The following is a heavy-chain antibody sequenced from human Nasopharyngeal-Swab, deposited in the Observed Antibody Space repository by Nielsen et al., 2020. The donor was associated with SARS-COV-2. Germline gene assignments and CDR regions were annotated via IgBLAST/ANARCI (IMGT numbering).Heavy chain of an antibody. CDR2: ISGSGGST. Sequence: GESLKISSAASGFTFSSYAMSWVRQAPGKGLEWVSAISGSGGSTYYADSVKGRFTISRDNSKNTLYLQMNSLRAEDTAVYYCAKDLGLKGITGTTGEYYFDYWGQGTLVTVSS. CDR1: GFTFSSYA. J-gene: IGHJ4*02. CDR3: AKDLGLKGITGTTGEYYFDY. D-gene: IGHD1-20*01. V-gene: IGHV3-23*01.